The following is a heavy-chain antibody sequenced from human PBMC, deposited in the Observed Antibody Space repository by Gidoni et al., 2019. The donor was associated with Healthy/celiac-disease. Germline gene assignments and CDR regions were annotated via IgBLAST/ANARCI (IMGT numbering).Heavy chain of an antibody. CDR3: ARACSSSSCYRAFDV. CDR2: INHSGSN. CDR1: GGSLRGYY. D-gene: IGHD2-2*01. Sequence: QVQLQQWGAGLLKPSETLSLICAVYGGSLRGYYWSWIRQPPGKGLEWIGEINHSGSNNYNASLKSRVTKSVDTSKNQFSLKLSSVTAADTAVYYCARACSSSSCYRAFDVWGQGTMVTVSS. J-gene: IGHJ3*01. V-gene: IGHV4-34*01.